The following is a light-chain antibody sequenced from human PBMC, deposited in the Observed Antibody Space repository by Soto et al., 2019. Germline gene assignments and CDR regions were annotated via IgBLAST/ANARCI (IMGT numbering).Light chain of an antibody. J-gene: IGLJ3*02. CDR1: SSNIGSNT. Sequence: QAVVTQPPSASGTPGQSGTISCSGSSSNIGSNTVNWYQQLPGTAPKLLIYSNNQRPSGVPDRFSGSKSGTSASLAISGLQSEDEADYYCAAWDDSLNGPVFGGGTQLTVL. CDR2: SNN. V-gene: IGLV1-44*01. CDR3: AAWDDSLNGPV.